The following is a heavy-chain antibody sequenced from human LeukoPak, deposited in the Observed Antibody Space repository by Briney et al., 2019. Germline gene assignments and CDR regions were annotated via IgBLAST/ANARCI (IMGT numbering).Heavy chain of an antibody. D-gene: IGHD3-10*01. CDR3: ARGRDMVRGVTATFY. Sequence: KPGGSLRLSRAASGFTFSDYYMRWIRQAPGKGLEWVSYISSSGSTIYYADSVKGRFTISRDNAKNSLYLQMNSLRAEDTAVYYCARGRDMVRGVTATFYWGQGTLVTVSS. CDR2: ISSSGSTI. CDR1: GFTFSDYY. J-gene: IGHJ4*02. V-gene: IGHV3-11*01.